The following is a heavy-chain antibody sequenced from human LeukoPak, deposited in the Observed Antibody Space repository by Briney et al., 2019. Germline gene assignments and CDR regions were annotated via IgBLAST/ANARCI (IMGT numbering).Heavy chain of an antibody. CDR2: IYWNGDE. Sequence: SGPTLVNPRQTLTLTCSFSGFSLSSGAVAVGWIRQPPGKALEWLTHIYWNGDEKYNRFLRSRLTITRDTSKNQVVLTMTNMDPVDTGTYYCAHLTAEASYYYDYWGQGILITVSS. D-gene: IGHD5-18*01. V-gene: IGHV2-5*01. J-gene: IGHJ4*02. CDR3: AHLTAEASYYYDY. CDR1: GFSLSSGAVA.